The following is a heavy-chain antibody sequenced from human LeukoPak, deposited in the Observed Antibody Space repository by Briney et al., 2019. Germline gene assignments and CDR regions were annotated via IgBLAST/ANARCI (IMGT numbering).Heavy chain of an antibody. CDR2: INGDESTI. D-gene: IGHD3-3*01. CDR3: AKLDRGDFWSGYPGHFDY. V-gene: IGHV3-74*01. CDR1: GFNFRNYW. J-gene: IGHJ4*02. Sequence: PGGSLRLSCAASGFNFRNYWMHWVRQVPGKGLVWVSRINGDESTITYADSVKGRFTISRDNSETTLYLQMNSLRADDTAVYYCAKLDRGDFWSGYPGHFDYWGQGTLVTVSS.